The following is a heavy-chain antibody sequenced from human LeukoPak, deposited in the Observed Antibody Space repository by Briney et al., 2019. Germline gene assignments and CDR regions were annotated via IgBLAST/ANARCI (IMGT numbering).Heavy chain of an antibody. CDR3: ARGTAVGATPLFDY. D-gene: IGHD1-26*01. CDR1: GFTFSSYS. J-gene: IGHJ4*02. CDR2: ISSSSSYI. Sequence: GGSLRLSCAASGFTFSSYSMNWVRQAPGKGLEWVSSISSSSSYIYYADSVKGRFTISRDNAKNSLYLQTNSLRAEDTAVYYCARGTAVGATPLFDYWGQGTLVTVSS. V-gene: IGHV3-21*01.